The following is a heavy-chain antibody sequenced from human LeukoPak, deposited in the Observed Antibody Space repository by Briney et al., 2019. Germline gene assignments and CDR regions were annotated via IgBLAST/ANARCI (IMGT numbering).Heavy chain of an antibody. D-gene: IGHD2-2*01. Sequence: PGGSLRLSCAASGFTFSSYWMSWVCQAPGKGLEWVANIKQDGSEKYYVDSVKGRFTISRDNAKNSLYLQMNSLRAEDTAVYYCARDARVVVPAAIGYWGQGTLVTVSS. CDR2: IKQDGSEK. CDR1: GFTFSSYW. J-gene: IGHJ4*02. V-gene: IGHV3-7*01. CDR3: ARDARVVVPAAIGY.